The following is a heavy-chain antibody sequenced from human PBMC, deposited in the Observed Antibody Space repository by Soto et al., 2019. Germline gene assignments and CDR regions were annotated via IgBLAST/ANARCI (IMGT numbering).Heavy chain of an antibody. V-gene: IGHV4-4*07. CDR2: FSLSGTT. J-gene: IGHJ4*02. Sequence: LSLTCTVSGASITGSSYWSWIRQPAGKGLEWIGRFSLSGTTNYNPSLRSRVTMSADVSKNQFSLRLTSVTAADTALYYCARGLTPPGAPAWYYFDSWGQGTLVTVSS. CDR1: GASITGSSY. CDR3: ARGLTPPGAPAWYYFDS. D-gene: IGHD2-8*02.